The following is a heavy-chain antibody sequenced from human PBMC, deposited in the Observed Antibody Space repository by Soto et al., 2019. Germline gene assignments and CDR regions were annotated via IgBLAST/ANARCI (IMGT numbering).Heavy chain of an antibody. J-gene: IGHJ4*02. CDR3: ARGFVPNGVGLDY. CDR1: GFTFRSFW. D-gene: IGHD2-8*01. V-gene: IGHV3-74*01. Sequence: GGSLRLSCGASGFTFRSFWMHWVRQAPGKGLVWVSRINSDGTDTHYADSVKGRFTISRDNAKDTLYLQVNSLRAEDTAVYYCARGFVPNGVGLDYWGQGTLVTVSS. CDR2: INSDGTDT.